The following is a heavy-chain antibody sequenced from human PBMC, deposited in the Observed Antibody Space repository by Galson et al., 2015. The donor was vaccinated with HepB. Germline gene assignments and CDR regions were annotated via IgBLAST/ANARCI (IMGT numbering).Heavy chain of an antibody. Sequence: ETLSLTCGVSGGSVTSVNYYWGWIRQPPGKGLEWIGSISYSGSTYNNPSLQSRVTISVDTSKNVFPLNLSSVTAADTAVYYCVRRALVGRIAAASFDYWGQGTLVIVSS. D-gene: IGHD6-13*01. CDR1: GGSVTSVNYY. CDR3: VRRALVGRIAAASFDY. J-gene: IGHJ4*02. CDR2: ISYSGST. V-gene: IGHV4-39*01.